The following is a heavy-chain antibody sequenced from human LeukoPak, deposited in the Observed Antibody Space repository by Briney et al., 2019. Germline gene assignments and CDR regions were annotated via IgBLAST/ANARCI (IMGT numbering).Heavy chain of an antibody. J-gene: IGHJ5*02. CDR2: IWDDGNNK. CDR3: ARDSYQDYFGRFDP. Sequence: GGSLRLSCAASGFSFSNHGMHWVRQAPGKRLEWVAVIWDDGNNKRYANSVNGRFTISRDNSENTLYLQMNGLTAEDTAMYYCARDSYQDYFGRFDPWGQGTLVIVSS. V-gene: IGHV3-33*01. D-gene: IGHD3-10*01. CDR1: GFSFSNHG.